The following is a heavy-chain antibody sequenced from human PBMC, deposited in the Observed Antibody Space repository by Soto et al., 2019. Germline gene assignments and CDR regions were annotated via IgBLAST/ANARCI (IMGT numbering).Heavy chain of an antibody. D-gene: IGHD1-1*01. Sequence: QLLESGGGFVLPGGSLRLSCVASGYTFSNFAMAWVRQAPGEGLEWVSAISGSGEDTFYADSMKGRFTISRDNSKDTLYLQINSLRAEDTAVYYCANPIPKTGTTFGFWGQGTLVTVSS. J-gene: IGHJ4*02. V-gene: IGHV3-23*01. CDR1: GYTFSNFA. CDR3: ANPIPKTGTTFGF. CDR2: ISGSGEDT.